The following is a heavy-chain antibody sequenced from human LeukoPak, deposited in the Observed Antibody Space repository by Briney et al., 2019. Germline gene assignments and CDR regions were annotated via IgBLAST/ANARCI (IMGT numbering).Heavy chain of an antibody. CDR3: ARAGYSYGTGYYFDY. CDR1: GGSISSYY. D-gene: IGHD5-18*01. V-gene: IGHV4-59*01. J-gene: IGHJ4*02. CDR2: IYYTGAT. Sequence: SETLSLTCTVSGGSISSYYWSWIRLPPGKGREWIGYIYYTGATYYNPSLKSRVTISLDTSKNQFSLKLSSVTAADAAVYYCARAGYSYGTGYYFDYWGQGALVTVSS.